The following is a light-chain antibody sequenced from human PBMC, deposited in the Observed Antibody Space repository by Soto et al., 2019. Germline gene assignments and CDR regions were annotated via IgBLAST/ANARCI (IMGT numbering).Light chain of an antibody. Sequence: DIQTTQSPSTLSASVGDRVTITCRASQSISSWLAWYQQKPGKAPKLLIYTASGLESGVPSRFSGSGSGTEFTLTISSLQPDDFATYYCQQYNSYSYTFGQGTKLEIK. CDR3: QQYNSYSYT. CDR1: QSISSW. J-gene: IGKJ2*01. V-gene: IGKV1-5*03. CDR2: TAS.